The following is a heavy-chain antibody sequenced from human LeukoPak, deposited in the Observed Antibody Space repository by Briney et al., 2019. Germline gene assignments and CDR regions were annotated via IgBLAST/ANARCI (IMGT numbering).Heavy chain of an antibody. D-gene: IGHD5-12*01. V-gene: IGHV3-23*01. CDR1: GFTFSNYA. CDR2: ISGRGGST. Sequence: GGSLRLSCAAPGFTFSNYAMIWVRQAPGKGLEWVSSISGRGGSTYYAGSVKGRFTISRDDSQNIVYLQMDSLRAEDTALYYCTTRLRNHFDYWGQGTQVTVSS. J-gene: IGHJ4*02. CDR3: TTRLRNHFDY.